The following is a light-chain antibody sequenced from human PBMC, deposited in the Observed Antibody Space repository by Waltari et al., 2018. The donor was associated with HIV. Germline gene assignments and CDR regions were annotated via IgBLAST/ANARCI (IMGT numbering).Light chain of an antibody. Sequence: QSALTQPASVSGSPGQSITISCTGTSRDVGGYNLVSWYQQHPGKAPKLMIKEVRKRPSGVSTRFSGSKSGNTASLTISGLQAEDEADYYCCAYAGSTTYVIFGGGTKLTVL. CDR2: EVR. J-gene: IGLJ2*01. V-gene: IGLV2-23*02. CDR3: CAYAGSTTYVI. CDR1: SRDVGGYNL.